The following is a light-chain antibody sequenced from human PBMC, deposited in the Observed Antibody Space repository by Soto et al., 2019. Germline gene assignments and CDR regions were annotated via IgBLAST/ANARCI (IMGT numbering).Light chain of an antibody. Sequence: DIQMTQSRSSLSASVGDRVTITCRASQSIAIYLNWYQQKPGKAPNLLIYAASSLQSGVPSRLRGSGSGTDFTLTISNLQPEDVATYFCQQTYTIPQYTFGQGTKVDIK. CDR3: QQTYTIPQYT. CDR2: AAS. CDR1: QSIAIY. V-gene: IGKV1-39*01. J-gene: IGKJ2*01.